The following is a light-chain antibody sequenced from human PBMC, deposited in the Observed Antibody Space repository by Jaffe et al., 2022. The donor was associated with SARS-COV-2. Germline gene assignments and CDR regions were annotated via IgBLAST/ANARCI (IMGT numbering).Light chain of an antibody. V-gene: IGLV2-14*01. CDR2: DVT. CDR3: SSIASDTSIL. CDR1: PTDVGSHNR. Sequence: SALTQPASVSGSPGQSITISCTGTPTDVGSHNRVSWYQQPPGKTPRLVIYDVTNRPSGVSNRFSGSKSDNTASLTISGLQAEDEADYFCSSIASDTSILFGGGTKLTVL. J-gene: IGLJ2*01.